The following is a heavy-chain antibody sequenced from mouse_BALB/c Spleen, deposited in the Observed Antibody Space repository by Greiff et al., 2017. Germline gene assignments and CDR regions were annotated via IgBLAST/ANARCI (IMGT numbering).Heavy chain of an antibody. V-gene: IGHV5-6-4*01. J-gene: IGHJ2*01. D-gene: IGHD2-1*01. CDR1: GFTFSSYT. CDR2: ISSGGSYT. CDR3: TRGNYGNGDYFDY. Sequence: EVKLMESGGGLVKLGGSLKLSCAASGFTFSSYTMSWVRQTPEKRLEWVATISSGGSYTYYPDSVKGRFTISRDNAKNTLYLQMSSLKSEDTAMYYCTRGNYGNGDYFDYWGQGTTLTVSS.